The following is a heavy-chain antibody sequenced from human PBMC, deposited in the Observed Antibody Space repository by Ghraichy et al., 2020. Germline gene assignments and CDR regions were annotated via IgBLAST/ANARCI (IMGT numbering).Heavy chain of an antibody. CDR2: GFSCGAT. J-gene: IGHJ2*01. CDR1: GLTVRNNY. CDR3: ARDRTGPIRNFDL. D-gene: IGHD1-1*01. Sequence: GGSLRLSCAASGLTVRNNYMTWVRQTPGQGLERVSVGFSCGATYYAHSVKGRFTISRDNSKNMVYLQMNSLSVEDTAVYFCARDRTGPIRNFDLWGRGTLVTVSS. V-gene: IGHV3-53*01.